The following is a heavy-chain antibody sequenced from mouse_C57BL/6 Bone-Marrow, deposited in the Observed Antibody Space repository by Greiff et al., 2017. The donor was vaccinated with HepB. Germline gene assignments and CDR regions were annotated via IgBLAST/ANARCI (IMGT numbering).Heavy chain of an antibody. CDR2: IRNKANGYTT. V-gene: IGHV7-3*01. CDR3: ARYIRANCIDY. CDR1: GFTFTDYY. Sequence: EVKLVESGGGLVQPGGSLSLSCAASGFTFTDYYMSWVRQPPGKALEWLGFIRNKANGYTTEYSASVKGRFTISRDNSQSILYLQMNALRAEDSATYYCARYIRANCIDYWGQGTTLTVSS. D-gene: IGHD4-1*01. J-gene: IGHJ2*01.